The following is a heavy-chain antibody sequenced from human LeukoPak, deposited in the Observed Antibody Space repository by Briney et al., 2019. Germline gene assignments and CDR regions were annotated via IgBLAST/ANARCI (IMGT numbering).Heavy chain of an antibody. Sequence: PSETLSLTCAAYGGSFSGYYWSWIRQPPGKGLEWIGEINHSGSTNYNPSLKSRVTISVDTSKNQFSLKLSSVTAADTAVYYCARGRGIAVAGTISGFDYWGQGTLVTVSS. J-gene: IGHJ4*02. CDR3: ARGRGIAVAGTISGFDY. CDR2: INHSGST. V-gene: IGHV4-34*01. CDR1: GGSFSGYY. D-gene: IGHD6-19*01.